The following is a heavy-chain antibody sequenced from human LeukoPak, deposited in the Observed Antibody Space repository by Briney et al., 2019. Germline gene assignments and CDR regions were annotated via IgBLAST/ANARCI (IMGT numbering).Heavy chain of an antibody. CDR3: AREKDRCHDY. Sequence: GGSLRLSCAASGFTFSSYGMSWVRQAPGKGLVWVSRINSDGSSTYYADSVKGRFTISRDNAKNTLYLQMSSLRAEDTAVYCGAREKDRCHDYGGEGTLVSVSS. J-gene: IGHJ4*02. D-gene: IGHD3-16*02. V-gene: IGHV3-74*01. CDR2: INSDGSST. CDR1: GFTFSSYG.